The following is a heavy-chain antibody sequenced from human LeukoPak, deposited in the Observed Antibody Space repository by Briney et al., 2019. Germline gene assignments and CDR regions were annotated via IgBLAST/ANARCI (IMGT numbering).Heavy chain of an antibody. CDR2: IYYSGST. J-gene: IGHJ4*02. V-gene: IGHV4-39*01. CDR1: GGSISSSSYY. CDR3: TRLHSHLGIHIDY. D-gene: IGHD5-18*01. Sequence: SETLSLTCTVSGGSISSSSYYWGWIRQPPGKGLEWIGSIYYSGSTDYNPSLKSRVTISVDTSKNQFSLKLSSVSAADTAAYYCTRLHSHLGIHIDYWGQGTLVTVSS.